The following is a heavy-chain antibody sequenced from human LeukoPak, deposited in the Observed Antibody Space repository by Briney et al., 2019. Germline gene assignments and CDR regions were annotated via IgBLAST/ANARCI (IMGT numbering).Heavy chain of an antibody. CDR2: IIPIFGTA. D-gene: IGHD5-18*01. CDR1: GGTFSSYA. CDR3: ARGIQLWLNYFDY. Sequence: SVKVSCKASGGTFSSYAISWVRQAPGQGLEWMGGIIPIFGTANHAQKFQGRVTITADESTSTAYMELSSLRSEDTAVYYCARGIQLWLNYFDYWGQGTLVTVSS. J-gene: IGHJ4*02. V-gene: IGHV1-69*13.